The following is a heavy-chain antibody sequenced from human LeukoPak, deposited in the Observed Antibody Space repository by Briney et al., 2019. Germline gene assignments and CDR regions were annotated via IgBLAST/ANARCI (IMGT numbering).Heavy chain of an antibody. D-gene: IGHD2-2*01. V-gene: IGHV3-30*03. CDR3: ARVRAGYCTSTSCYTGMDV. CDR1: GLTFSSYG. CDR2: ISYEGSNE. Sequence: GRSLRLSCATPGLTFSSYGMHWVRKAPGKGLERVAPISYEGSNEYYADSVRRRFTISTDNSKFTLYMQMNSLRAEDTAVYYCARVRAGYCTSTSCYTGMDVWAKGPRSPSP. J-gene: IGHJ6*02.